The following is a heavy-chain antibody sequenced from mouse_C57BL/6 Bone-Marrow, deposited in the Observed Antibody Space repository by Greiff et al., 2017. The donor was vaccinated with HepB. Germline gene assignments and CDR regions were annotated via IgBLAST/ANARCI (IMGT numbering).Heavy chain of an antibody. D-gene: IGHD1-1*01. CDR1: GYTFTDYN. Sequence: EVQLVESGPELVKPGASVKIPCKASGYTFTDYNMDWVKQSHGKSLEWIGDINPNNGGTIYNQKFKGKATLTVNKSSSTAYMELRSLTSEDSAVYYCASHYGSSWNYWGQGTTLTVSS. J-gene: IGHJ2*01. CDR3: ASHYGSSWNY. V-gene: IGHV1-18*01. CDR2: INPNNGGT.